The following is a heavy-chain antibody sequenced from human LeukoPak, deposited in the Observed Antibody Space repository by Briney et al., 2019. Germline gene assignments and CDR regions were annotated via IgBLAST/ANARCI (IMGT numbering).Heavy chain of an antibody. Sequence: GGSLRLSCAASGFTFRSYAMGWVRQAPGKGLEWVSGTSDSGGTTHYADSVKGRFTISRDNSKNTLHLQMSSLRGEDTAVYYCARMPGGSYYHRLDSWGQGTLVTVSS. D-gene: IGHD2-15*01. J-gene: IGHJ4*02. CDR2: TSDSGGTT. CDR1: GFTFRSYA. V-gene: IGHV3-23*01. CDR3: ARMPGGSYYHRLDS.